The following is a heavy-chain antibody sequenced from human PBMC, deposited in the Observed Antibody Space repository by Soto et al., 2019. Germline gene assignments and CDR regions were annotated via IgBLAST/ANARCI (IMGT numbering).Heavy chain of an antibody. Sequence: GGSLRLSCAASGFTFSSYSMNWVRQAPGKGLEWVSSISSSSSYIYYADSVKGRFTISRDNAKNSLYLQMNSLRAEDTAVYYCARAEYYDFWSGPTNWFDPWGQGTLVTVSS. V-gene: IGHV3-21*01. J-gene: IGHJ5*02. D-gene: IGHD3-3*01. CDR1: GFTFSSYS. CDR3: ARAEYYDFWSGPTNWFDP. CDR2: ISSSSSYI.